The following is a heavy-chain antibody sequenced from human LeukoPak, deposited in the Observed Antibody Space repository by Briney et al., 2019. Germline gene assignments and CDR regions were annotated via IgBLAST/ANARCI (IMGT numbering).Heavy chain of an antibody. V-gene: IGHV1-18*01. D-gene: IGHD3-22*01. Sequence: ASVKVSCKASGYTFTNYGISWVRQAPGQGLEWMGWISAYNGNTKYAQKFQDRVTMTTDTSTSTAYMELRSLRSDDTAVYYCARTPADYYDSSGYYKWRYYFDYWGQGTLVTVSS. J-gene: IGHJ4*02. CDR3: ARTPADYYDSSGYYKWRYYFDY. CDR1: GYTFTNYG. CDR2: ISAYNGNT.